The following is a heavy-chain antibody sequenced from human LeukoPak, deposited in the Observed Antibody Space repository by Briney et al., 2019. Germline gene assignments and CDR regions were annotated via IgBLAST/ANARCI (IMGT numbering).Heavy chain of an antibody. CDR3: AREYSSSSGRRAFDI. Sequence: SETLSLTCTVSGGSISSYYWNWIRQPPGKGLEWIGDIYYSGTTNYNPSLKSRVTILVARSKNQFTLRLSSVTAADTAVYYCAREYSSSSGRRAFDIWGQGTMVTVSS. J-gene: IGHJ3*02. V-gene: IGHV4-59*08. CDR1: GGSISSYY. D-gene: IGHD6-6*01. CDR2: IYYSGTT.